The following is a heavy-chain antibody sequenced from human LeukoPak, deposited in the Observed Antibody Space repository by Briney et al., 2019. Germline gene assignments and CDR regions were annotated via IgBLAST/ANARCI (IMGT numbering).Heavy chain of an antibody. V-gene: IGHV4-59*02. J-gene: IGHJ3*02. D-gene: IGHD2-8*02. CDR2: IYYSGST. CDR3: ARDVPVGTSRAFDI. CDR1: GFTVSSNY. Sequence: GSLRLSCTASGFTVSSNYMSWVRQAPGKGLEWIGYIYYSGSTNYNPSLKSRVTISVDTSKNQFSLKLSSVTAADTAVYYCARDVPVGTSRAFDIWGQGTMVTVSS.